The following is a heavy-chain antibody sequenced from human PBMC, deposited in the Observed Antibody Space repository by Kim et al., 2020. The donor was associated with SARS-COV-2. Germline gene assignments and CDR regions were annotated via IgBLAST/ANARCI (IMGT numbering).Heavy chain of an antibody. CDR3: ARDRVGIHCSSTSCYERDYYCGMDV. J-gene: IGHJ6*02. CDR2: ISSSSSYI. D-gene: IGHD2-2*01. Sequence: GGSLRLSCAASGFTFSSYSMNWVRQAPGKGLEWVSSISSSSSYIYYADSVKGRFTISRDNAKNSLYLQMNSLRAEDTAVYYCARDRVGIHCSSTSCYERDYYCGMDVWGQGTTVTVSS. CDR1: GFTFSSYS. V-gene: IGHV3-21*04.